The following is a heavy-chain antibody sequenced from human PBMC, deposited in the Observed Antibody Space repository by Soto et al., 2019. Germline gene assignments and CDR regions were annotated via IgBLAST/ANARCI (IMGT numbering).Heavy chain of an antibody. CDR1: GYTFINFD. CDR3: ASMASAWTLNWFDP. CDR2: MNPGSGKT. V-gene: IGHV1-8*02. Sequence: ASVKVSCKASGYTFINFDISWVRQAAGQGLEWLGWMNPGSGKTGYTSKFQGRVAITRDASTGTSHLELSSLTSDDTAVYYCASMASAWTLNWFDPWGQGTLVTVSS. J-gene: IGHJ5*02. D-gene: IGHD6-13*01.